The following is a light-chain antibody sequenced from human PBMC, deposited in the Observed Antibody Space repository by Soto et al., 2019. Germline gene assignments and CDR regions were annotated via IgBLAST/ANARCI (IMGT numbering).Light chain of an antibody. V-gene: IGKV4-1*01. J-gene: IGKJ4*01. CDR2: WAS. CDR3: QQYYSTLT. CDR1: QSGLYSSNNKNY. Sequence: DIVMTQSPDSLAVSLGERASINCTSSQSGLYSSNNKNYLAWYQQKPGQPPKLLIYWASTRESGVPDRFSGSGSGTDFTLTISSLQAEDVAVYYCQQYYSTLTFGGGTKVDIK.